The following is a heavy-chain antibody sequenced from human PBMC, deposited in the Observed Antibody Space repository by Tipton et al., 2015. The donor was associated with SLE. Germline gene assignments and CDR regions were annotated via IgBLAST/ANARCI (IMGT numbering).Heavy chain of an antibody. CDR3: AREDRYSDWLMPDL. Sequence: TLSLTCIVSGASISSSYWSWIRQPPGKGLEWIGYIYYTGSTNYSPSLYSRVTMSLDTSRTQFSLKLRSVTAADTAVYYCAREDRYSDWLMPDLWGQGTLVTVSS. CDR1: GASISSSY. J-gene: IGHJ4*02. CDR2: IYYTGST. V-gene: IGHV4-59*01. D-gene: IGHD3-9*01.